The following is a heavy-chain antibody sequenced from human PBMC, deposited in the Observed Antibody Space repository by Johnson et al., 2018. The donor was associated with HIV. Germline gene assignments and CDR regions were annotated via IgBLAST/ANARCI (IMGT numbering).Heavy chain of an antibody. V-gene: IGHV3-66*02. J-gene: IGHJ3*02. CDR2: IYSGGST. Sequence: VQLVESGGGLVQPGGSLRLSCAASGFTVSSNYMSWVRQAPGKWLEWVSVIYSGGSTYYADSVKGRFTISRDNSKNTLYLQMNSLRAEDTAVYYCAREGRIGCGGVCYSTQHDAFDIWGQGTMVTVSS. CDR3: AREGRIGCGGVCYSTQHDAFDI. D-gene: IGHD2-21*01. CDR1: GFTVSSNY.